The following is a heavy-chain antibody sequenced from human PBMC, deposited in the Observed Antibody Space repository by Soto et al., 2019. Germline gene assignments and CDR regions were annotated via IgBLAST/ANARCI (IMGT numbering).Heavy chain of an antibody. V-gene: IGHV5-51*01. Sequence: GESLKISCYGSGYSFASYWIAWVRQMPGKGLEWMGIIYPGDADIRYNPSLKSRVTISVETSKNQFSLKLSSVTAADTAVYYGARHRGGYSSGSIDYWGQGTLVTVSS. CDR2: IYPGDADI. D-gene: IGHD6-19*01. CDR1: GYSFASYW. J-gene: IGHJ4*02. CDR3: ARHRGGYSSGSIDY.